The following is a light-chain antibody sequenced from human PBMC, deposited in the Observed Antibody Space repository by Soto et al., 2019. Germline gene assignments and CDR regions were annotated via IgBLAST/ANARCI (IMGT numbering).Light chain of an antibody. Sequence: DIVLTQSPGTLSLSPGEGGTLSCRASQTVSSSYLAWYQQKPGQAPRLLIYGASSRATGIPDRFSGSWSGTDFTLTITRLEPEDSAVYYWQQYGRSPWTFGQGTKVEIK. CDR2: GAS. CDR1: QTVSSSY. V-gene: IGKV3-20*01. CDR3: QQYGRSPWT. J-gene: IGKJ1*01.